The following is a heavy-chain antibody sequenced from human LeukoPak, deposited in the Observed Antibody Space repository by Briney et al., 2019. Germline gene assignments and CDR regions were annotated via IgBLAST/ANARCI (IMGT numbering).Heavy chain of an antibody. V-gene: IGHV4-59*12. D-gene: IGHD4-4*01. CDR3: ARLSSTVTYYYYGMDV. CDR2: MYHTGHT. Sequence: PSETLSLTCNVSGGSISNYYWSWIRQPPGKGLEWIGYMYHTGHTMYNSSLKSRVTMSLDTSKNHFSLRLSSVTAADTAVYYCARLSSTVTYYYYGMDVWGQGTTVTVSS. CDR1: GGSISNYY. J-gene: IGHJ6*02.